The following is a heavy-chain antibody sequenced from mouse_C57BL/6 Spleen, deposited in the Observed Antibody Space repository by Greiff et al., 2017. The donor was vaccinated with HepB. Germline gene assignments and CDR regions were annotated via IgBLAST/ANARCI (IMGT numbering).Heavy chain of an antibody. J-gene: IGHJ2*01. V-gene: IGHV1-55*01. Sequence: QVQLKQPGAELVKPGASVKMSCKASGYTFTSYWITWVKQRPGQGLEWIGDIYPGSGSTNYNEKFKSKATLTGDPSSSTAYIQLSSLTSEDSAVYYCASGFFDYWGQGTTLTVSS. CDR2: IYPGSGST. CDR3: ASGFFDY. CDR1: GYTFTSYW.